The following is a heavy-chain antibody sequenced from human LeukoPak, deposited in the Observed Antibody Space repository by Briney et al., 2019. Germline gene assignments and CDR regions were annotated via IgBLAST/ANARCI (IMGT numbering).Heavy chain of an antibody. D-gene: IGHD1-1*01. CDR1: GFTFSSYD. J-gene: IGHJ6*02. Sequence: GGSPRLSCAGSGFTFSSYDMHWVRQVTGKGLEWVSAIGTVADTYYPDSVKGRFTISRENAKNSLYLQMNSLRVGDTAVYYCARAGSGNRWANYGMDAWGQGTTVIVSS. CDR3: ARAGSGNRWANYGMDA. CDR2: IGTVADT. V-gene: IGHV3-13*01.